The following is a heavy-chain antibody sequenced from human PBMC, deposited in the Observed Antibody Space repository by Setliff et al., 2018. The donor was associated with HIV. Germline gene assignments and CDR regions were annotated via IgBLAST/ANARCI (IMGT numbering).Heavy chain of an antibody. J-gene: IGHJ6*03. D-gene: IGHD3-3*01. CDR3: ASQVVFWSGYYATPVYMGV. Sequence: TLSLTCTVSGDSISSSNYYWGWIRQSPGKGLEWIGSVYYNGRTYYSPSLKSRATIAIDTSKNQFSLKLTSVTAADTAVYYCASQVVFWSGYYATPVYMGVWDRGTTVTVSS. CDR1: GDSISSSNYY. CDR2: VYYNGRT. V-gene: IGHV4-39*07.